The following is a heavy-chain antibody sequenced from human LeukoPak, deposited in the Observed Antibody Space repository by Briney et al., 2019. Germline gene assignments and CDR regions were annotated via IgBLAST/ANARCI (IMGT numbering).Heavy chain of an antibody. CDR1: GFTFSSSY. CDR3: ARNWGSDY. V-gene: IGHV3-53*05. J-gene: IGHJ4*02. Sequence: GGSLRLSCAASGFTFSSSYMYWVRQAPGKGLEWVSFFYRGDSTYYAESVRGRFTISRDNSKNTLYLQMNSLRAEDTAVYYCARNWGSDYWGQGTLVTVSS. D-gene: IGHD7-27*01. CDR2: FYRGDST.